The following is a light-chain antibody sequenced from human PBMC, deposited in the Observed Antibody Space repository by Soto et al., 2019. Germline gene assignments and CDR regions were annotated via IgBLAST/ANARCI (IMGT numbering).Light chain of an antibody. Sequence: EIVLTQSPGTLSLSPGERATLSCRASQSFSSSYLAWYQQKPGQAPRLLIYGASSRATGIPDRFSGSGSGTEFTLTISSLEPEDFAVYYCQHYGSALFTFGHRTKVDVK. CDR3: QHYGSALFT. CDR1: QSFSSSY. V-gene: IGKV3-20*01. J-gene: IGKJ3*01. CDR2: GAS.